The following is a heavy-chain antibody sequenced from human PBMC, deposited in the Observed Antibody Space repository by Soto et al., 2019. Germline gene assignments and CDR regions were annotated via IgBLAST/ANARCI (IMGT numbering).Heavy chain of an antibody. CDR1: GLTFSSYG. Sequence: GGPLRLSCAASGLTFSSYGMHWVRQAPGKGLEWVAVIWYDGSNKYYADSVKGRFTISRDNSKNTLYLQMNSLRAEDTAVYYCARDRKLEAARPRYYYGMDVWGQGTTVTVSS. J-gene: IGHJ6*02. D-gene: IGHD6-6*01. V-gene: IGHV3-33*01. CDR3: ARDRKLEAARPRYYYGMDV. CDR2: IWYDGSNK.